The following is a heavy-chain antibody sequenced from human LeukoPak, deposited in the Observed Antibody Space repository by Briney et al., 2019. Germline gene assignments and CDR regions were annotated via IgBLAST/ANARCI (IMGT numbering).Heavy chain of an antibody. CDR2: IIPVFGTA. J-gene: IGHJ5*02. V-gene: IGHV1-69*05. Sequence: GSSVKVSRRTSGGTPYTDAINWVREAPGQGLEWMGGIIPVFGTANYAQKFQGRVTITTDESTSTAYMELSSLRSEDTAVYYCARDQDTNNWFDPWGQGTLVTVSS. D-gene: IGHD2-8*01. CDR1: GGTPYTDA. CDR3: ARDQDTNNWFDP.